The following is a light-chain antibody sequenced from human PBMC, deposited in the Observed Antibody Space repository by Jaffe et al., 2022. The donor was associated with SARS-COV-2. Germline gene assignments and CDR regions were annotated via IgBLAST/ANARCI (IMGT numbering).Light chain of an antibody. Sequence: EIVMTQSPATLSVSPGESATLSCRASQRISTNLAWFQHKPGQAPRLLIYAAFTRATGVPARFSGSGSGTEFTLTISSLQSEDFAVYYCQQYDHWWSFGQGTKVGIK. CDR1: QRISTN. CDR3: QQYDHWWS. V-gene: IGKV3-15*01. CDR2: AAF. J-gene: IGKJ1*01.